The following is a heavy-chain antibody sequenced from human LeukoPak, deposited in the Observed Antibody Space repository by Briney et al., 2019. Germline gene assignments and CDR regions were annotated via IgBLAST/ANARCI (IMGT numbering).Heavy chain of an antibody. Sequence: PGGSLRLSCVASGFTFDEYAMSWVRQAPGKGLEWVSTIGTGLDTHYAGSVKGRFTISRDNSKNTLFLQMNSLRAEDTAVYYCAKSRTAMVTDAFDIWGQGTMVTVSS. CDR3: AKSRTAMVTDAFDI. J-gene: IGHJ3*02. D-gene: IGHD5-18*01. V-gene: IGHV3-23*01. CDR2: IGTGLDT. CDR1: GFTFDEYA.